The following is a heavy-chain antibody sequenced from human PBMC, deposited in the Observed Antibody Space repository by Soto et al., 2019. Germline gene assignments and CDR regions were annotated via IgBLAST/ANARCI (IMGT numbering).Heavy chain of an antibody. CDR3: VLGGGSSNWFDP. CDR1: GFTFSSYS. CDR2: LSSSSSTI. V-gene: IGHV3-48*02. D-gene: IGHD1-26*01. Sequence: EVQLVESGGGLVQPGGSLRLSCAASGFTFSSYSMNWVRQAPGKGLEWVSYLSSSSSTIYYADSVKGRLTKSRDKAKNSLYLQMNSLREEGTVVYDWVLGGGSSNWFDPWGLGTLVTVSS. J-gene: IGHJ5*02.